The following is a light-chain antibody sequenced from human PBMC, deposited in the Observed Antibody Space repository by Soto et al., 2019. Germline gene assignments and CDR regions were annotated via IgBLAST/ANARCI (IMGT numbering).Light chain of an antibody. CDR1: QDISNY. CDR2: DAS. V-gene: IGKV1-33*01. J-gene: IGKJ4*01. Sequence: DIQMTQSPSSLSASAGDRVTITCQASQDISNYLNWYQQKPGKAPKLLIYDASDLEMGVPSRFSGSGSGTDFTFTINSLQPEDIATYYCQQYDDFPLSFGGGTKVDI. CDR3: QQYDDFPLS.